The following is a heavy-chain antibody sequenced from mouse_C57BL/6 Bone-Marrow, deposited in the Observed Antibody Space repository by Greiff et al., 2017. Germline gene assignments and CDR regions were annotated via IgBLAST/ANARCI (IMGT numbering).Heavy chain of an antibody. CDR3: ARDGEYGNYLFYYYAMDY. Sequence: DVQLQESGPGLVKPSQTVSLTCTVTGISITTGNYRWIWIRQFPGNKLEWIGYIYYSGTFTYNPSLTSRTTITRDTSKNQFILEMNSLTAEDTATYYWARDGEYGNYLFYYYAMDYWGQGTSVTVSS. CDR2: IYYSGTF. D-gene: IGHD2-1*01. J-gene: IGHJ4*01. CDR1: GISITTGNYR. V-gene: IGHV3-5*02.